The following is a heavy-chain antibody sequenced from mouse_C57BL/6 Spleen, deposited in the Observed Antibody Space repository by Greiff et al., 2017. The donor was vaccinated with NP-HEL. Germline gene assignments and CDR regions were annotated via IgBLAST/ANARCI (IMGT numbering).Heavy chain of an antibody. CDR3: ARKGDYGIFPGFAY. J-gene: IGHJ3*01. Sequence: QVQLQQSGAELVRPGTSVKMSCKASGYTFTNYWIGWAKQRPGHGLEWIGDIYPGGGYTNYNEKFKGKATLTADKSSSTAYMQFSSLTSEDSAIYYGARKGDYGIFPGFAYWGQGTLVTVSA. D-gene: IGHD1-1*01. CDR1: GYTFTNYW. V-gene: IGHV1-63*01. CDR2: IYPGGGYT.